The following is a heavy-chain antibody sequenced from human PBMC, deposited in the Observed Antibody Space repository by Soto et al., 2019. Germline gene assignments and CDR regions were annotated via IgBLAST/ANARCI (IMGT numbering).Heavy chain of an antibody. CDR2: IIPIFGTA. CDR3: ARDRIAAAGTSVFDY. J-gene: IGHJ4*02. V-gene: IGHV1-69*13. CDR1: GGTFSSYA. Sequence: SVKVSCKASGGTFSSYAISWVRQAPGQGLEWMGGIIPIFGTANYAQKFQGRVTITADESTSTAYMELSSLRSEDTTVYYCARDRIAAAGTSVFDYWGQGTLVTVSS. D-gene: IGHD6-13*01.